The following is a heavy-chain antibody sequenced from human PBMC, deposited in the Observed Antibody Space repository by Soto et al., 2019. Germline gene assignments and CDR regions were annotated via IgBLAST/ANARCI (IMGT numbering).Heavy chain of an antibody. CDR3: ARGPHIAVAGTSEYFQH. J-gene: IGHJ1*01. CDR2: TSSNGGST. Sequence: GSLRLSCAASGFTFSSYAMHWVRQAPGKGLEYVSATSSNGGSTYYANSVKGRFTISRDNSKNTLYLQMGSLRAEDMAVYYCARGPHIAVAGTSEYFQHWGQGTLVTVSS. V-gene: IGHV3-64*01. D-gene: IGHD6-19*01. CDR1: GFTFSSYA.